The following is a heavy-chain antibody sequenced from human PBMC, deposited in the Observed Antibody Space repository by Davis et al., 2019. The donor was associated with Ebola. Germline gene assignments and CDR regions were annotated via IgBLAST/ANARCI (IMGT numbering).Heavy chain of an antibody. D-gene: IGHD3-22*01. Sequence: GGSLRLSCAASGFSFDEYAIHWVRQAPGKGLEWVSGISWNSGSIVYADSVKGRFTISRDNAKNSLYLQMNNLRAEDTAFYYCAKDTGLNGSSGIGFYLDSGGKETLVTVSP. CDR1: GFSFDEYA. J-gene: IGHJ4*02. CDR2: ISWNSGSI. CDR3: AKDTGLNGSSGIGFYLDS. V-gene: IGHV3-9*01.